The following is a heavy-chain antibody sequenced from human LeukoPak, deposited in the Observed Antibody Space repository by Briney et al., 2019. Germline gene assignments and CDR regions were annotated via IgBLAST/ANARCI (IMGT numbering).Heavy chain of an antibody. D-gene: IGHD3-10*01. CDR3: TVHGSGTYYIA. CDR1: GFIFSTYA. Sequence: GGSLRLSCAASGFIFSTYAMSWVRQAPGKGLEWVSTINENGGSTYYADSVKGRFTISGYNSKNTLYLQMDSLRAEDTAVYYCTVHGSGTYYIAWGQGILVTVSS. CDR2: INENGGST. J-gene: IGHJ4*02. V-gene: IGHV3-23*01.